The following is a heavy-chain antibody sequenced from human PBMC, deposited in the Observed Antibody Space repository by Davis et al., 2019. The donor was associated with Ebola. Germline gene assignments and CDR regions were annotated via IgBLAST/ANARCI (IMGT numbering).Heavy chain of an antibody. D-gene: IGHD5-18*01. V-gene: IGHV1-8*01. CDR3: ARDVGHVDTAMVTGWFDP. CDR1: GYTFTSYD. CDR2: MNPNSGNT. J-gene: IGHJ5*02. Sequence: ASVKVSCKASGYTFTSYDINWVRQATGQGLEWMGWMNPNSGNTGYAQKFQGRVTMTRNTSISTAYMELSRLRSEDTAVYYCARDVGHVDTAMVTGWFDPWGQGTLVTVSS.